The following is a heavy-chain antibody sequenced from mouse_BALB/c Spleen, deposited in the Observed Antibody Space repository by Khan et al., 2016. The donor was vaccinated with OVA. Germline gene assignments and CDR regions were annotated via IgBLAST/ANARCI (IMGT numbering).Heavy chain of an antibody. D-gene: IGHD2-10*01. Sequence: QVQLKESGPGLAAPSQSLSITCTIPGFSLTNYGVHWVRQPPGKGLEWLVVIWSDGSTTYNSAFKSRLTITKDNSQSQVFLKMNSLQTDDTAIYFCARQPYYHYNIMDYWGQGTSVTVSS. V-gene: IGHV2-6-1*01. CDR3: ARQPYYHYNIMDY. J-gene: IGHJ4*01. CDR2: IWSDGST. CDR1: GFSLTNYG.